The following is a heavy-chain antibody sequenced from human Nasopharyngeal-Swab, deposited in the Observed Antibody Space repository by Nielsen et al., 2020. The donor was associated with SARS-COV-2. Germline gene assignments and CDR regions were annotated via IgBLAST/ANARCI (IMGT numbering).Heavy chain of an antibody. CDR1: GFTFSSYS. V-gene: IGHV3-21*01. D-gene: IGHD3-10*01. J-gene: IGHJ6*02. CDR3: ARGVLWFGESYYYGMDV. Sequence: GESLKISCAASGFTFSSYSMNWVRQAPGKGLEWVSSISSSSSYIYYADSVKSRFTISRDNAKNSLYLQMNSLRAEDTAVYYCARGVLWFGESYYYGMDVWGQGTSVTVSS. CDR2: ISSSSSYI.